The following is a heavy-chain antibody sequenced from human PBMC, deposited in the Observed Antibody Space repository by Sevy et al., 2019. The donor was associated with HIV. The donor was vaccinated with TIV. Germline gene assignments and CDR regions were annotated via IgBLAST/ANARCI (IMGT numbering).Heavy chain of an antibody. CDR3: ARGDYDFWSGYYRRYAFDI. J-gene: IGHJ3*02. Sequence: ASVKVSCTASGYTFTSYGISWVRQAPGQGLEWMGWISAYNGNTNYAQKLQGRVTLTTDTSTSTAYMELRSLRSDDTAVYYCARGDYDFWSGYYRRYAFDIWGQGTMVTVSS. CDR2: ISAYNGNT. V-gene: IGHV1-18*01. D-gene: IGHD3-3*01. CDR1: GYTFTSYG.